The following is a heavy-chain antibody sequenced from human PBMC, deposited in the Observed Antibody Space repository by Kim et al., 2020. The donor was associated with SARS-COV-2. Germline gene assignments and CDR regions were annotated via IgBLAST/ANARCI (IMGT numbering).Heavy chain of an antibody. J-gene: IGHJ3*02. Sequence: FNPSLKSRVTISVDTSKNQFSPKLSSVTAADTAVYYCARRIQLWNDAFDIWGQGTMVTVSS. CDR3: ARRIQLWNDAFDI. V-gene: IGHV4-39*07. D-gene: IGHD5-18*01.